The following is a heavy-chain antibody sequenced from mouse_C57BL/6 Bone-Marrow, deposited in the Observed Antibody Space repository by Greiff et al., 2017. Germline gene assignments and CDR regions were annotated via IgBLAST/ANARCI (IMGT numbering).Heavy chain of an antibody. CDR1: GFNIKDDY. CDR2: IDPENGDT. CDR3: TAYYYVFAY. J-gene: IGHJ3*01. D-gene: IGHD1-1*01. Sequence: VQLQQSGAELVRPGASVKLSCTASGFNIKDDYMHWVKQRPEQGLEWIGWIDPENGDTEYASKFQGKATITADTSSNTTYLQLSSLTSEDTADYYCTAYYYVFAYWGQGTLVTVSA. V-gene: IGHV14-4*01.